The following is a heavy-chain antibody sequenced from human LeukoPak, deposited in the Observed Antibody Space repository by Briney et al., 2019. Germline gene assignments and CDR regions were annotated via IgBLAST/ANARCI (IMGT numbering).Heavy chain of an antibody. J-gene: IGHJ3*02. Sequence: SETLSLTCTVSGGSISSYYWSWIRQPPGKGLEWIGYIYYRGSTNYNPSLESRVTISIDTSKNRFSLKLSSVTAADTAVYYCARDRYSAYDGFGAFDIWGQGTVVTVSS. CDR2: IYYRGST. D-gene: IGHD5-12*01. V-gene: IGHV4-59*01. CDR1: GGSISSYY. CDR3: ARDRYSAYDGFGAFDI.